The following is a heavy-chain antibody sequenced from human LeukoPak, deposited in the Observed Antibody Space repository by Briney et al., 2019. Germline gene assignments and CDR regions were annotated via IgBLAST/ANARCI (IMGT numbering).Heavy chain of an antibody. V-gene: IGHV3-21*04. CDR1: GFTVSSNY. J-gene: IGHJ4*02. CDR2: ISSSSSYI. Sequence: GGSLRLSCAASGFTVSSNYMSWVRQAPGKGLEWVSSISSSSSYIYYADSVKGRFTISRDNAKNSLYLQMNSLRAEDTAVYYCARDHNYDYGANDYWGQGTLVTVSS. CDR3: ARDHNYDYGANDY. D-gene: IGHD4-17*01.